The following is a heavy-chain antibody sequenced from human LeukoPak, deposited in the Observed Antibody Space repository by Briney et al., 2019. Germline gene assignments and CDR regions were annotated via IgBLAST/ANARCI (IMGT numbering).Heavy chain of an antibody. CDR2: ISSSSSTI. J-gene: IGHJ4*02. CDR1: GVSFDDCY. V-gene: IGHV3-11*04. Sequence: KPSETLSLTCAVSGVSFDDCYWSWVRQPPGKGLEWVSYISSSSSTIYYADSVKGRFTISRDNAKNSLYLQMNSLRAEDTAVYYCARATDYGGDYWGQGTLVTVSS. CDR3: ARATDYGGDY. D-gene: IGHD4-17*01.